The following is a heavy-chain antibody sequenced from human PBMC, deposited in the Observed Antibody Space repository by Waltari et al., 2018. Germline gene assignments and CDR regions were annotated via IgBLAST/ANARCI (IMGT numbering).Heavy chain of an antibody. J-gene: IGHJ4*02. CDR2: IHYSGNT. CDR3: ARRVVTTGGVDY. V-gene: IGHV4-39*07. Sequence: QLQLQESGPRLVRPSETLSLTCTVSGGSISSTTYYWDWIRLTPGKGLEWIGYIHYSGNTYYNPSLRSRVTISVDTSKNQFSLNLRSVTAADTAVYYCARRVVTTGGVDYWGQGTLVTVSS. CDR1: GGSISSTTYY. D-gene: IGHD2-21*02.